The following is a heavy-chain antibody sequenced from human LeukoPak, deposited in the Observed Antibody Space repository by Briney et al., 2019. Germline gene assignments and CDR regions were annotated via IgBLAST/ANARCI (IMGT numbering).Heavy chain of an antibody. J-gene: IGHJ4*02. CDR1: GYTFTGYY. V-gene: IGHV1-2*06. CDR2: INPNSGGT. D-gene: IGHD3-22*01. CDR3: ARDHYYYDSSGYYYIPYYFDY. Sequence: GASVKVSCKASGYTFTGYYMHWVRQAPGQGLEWMGRINPNSGGTNYARKFQGRVTMTRDTSISTAYMELSRLRSDDTAVYYCARDHYYYDSSGYYYIPYYFDYWGQGTLVTVSS.